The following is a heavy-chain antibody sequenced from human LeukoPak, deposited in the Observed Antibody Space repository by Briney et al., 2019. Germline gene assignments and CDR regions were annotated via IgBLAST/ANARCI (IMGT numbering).Heavy chain of an antibody. CDR1: GFTFSSYS. CDR3: ARLDWLRSFFYYYMDV. CDR2: ISSSSSYI. Sequence: GGSLRLSCAASGFTFSSYSMNWVRQAPGKGLEWVSSISSSSSYIYYADSVKGRFTISRDNAKNSLYLQMNSLRAEDTAVYYCARLDWLRSFFYYYMDVWGKGTTVTVSS. D-gene: IGHD5-12*01. V-gene: IGHV3-21*01. J-gene: IGHJ6*03.